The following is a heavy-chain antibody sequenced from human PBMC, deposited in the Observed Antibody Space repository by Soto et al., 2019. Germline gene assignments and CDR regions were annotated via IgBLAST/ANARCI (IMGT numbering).Heavy chain of an antibody. Sequence: ASVKVSCKASGYTFTSYYMHWVRQAPGQGLEWMGIINPSGGSTSYAQKFQGRVTMTRDTSTSTGYMELSSLRSEDTAVYYCARDSSNYGSGSYGMDVWGQGTTVTVSS. CDR1: GYTFTSYY. CDR2: INPSGGST. CDR3: ARDSSNYGSGSYGMDV. D-gene: IGHD3-10*01. J-gene: IGHJ6*02. V-gene: IGHV1-46*01.